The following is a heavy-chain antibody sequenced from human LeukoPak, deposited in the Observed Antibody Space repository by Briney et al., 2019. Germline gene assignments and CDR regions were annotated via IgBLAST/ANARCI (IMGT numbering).Heavy chain of an antibody. CDR2: ISSSSSTI. J-gene: IGHJ4*02. D-gene: IGHD3-22*01. V-gene: IGHV3-48*04. CDR1: GFTFSSYS. CDR3: ARRGYSDSSGYDY. Sequence: GGSLRLSCAASGFTFSSYSMNWVRQAPGKGLEWVSYISSSSSTIYYADSVKGRFTISRDNAKNSVYLQINSLRAEDTAIYYCARRGYSDSSGYDYWGQGTLVTVSS.